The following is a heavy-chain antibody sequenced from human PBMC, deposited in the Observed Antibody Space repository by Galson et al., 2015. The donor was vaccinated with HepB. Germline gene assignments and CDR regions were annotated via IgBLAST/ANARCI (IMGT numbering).Heavy chain of an antibody. V-gene: IGHV1-18*04. D-gene: IGHD6-13*01. CDR2: ISTYNGNT. Sequence: SVKVSCKASGYTLTSYGISWVRQAPGQGLEWVGWISTYNGNTNYAQKFQGRVTMITDTSTSTAYLELRSLLSDDTAVYYCARDHSWAAAGTSNWFDPWGQGTLVIVSS. CDR3: ARDHSWAAAGTSNWFDP. CDR1: GYTLTSYG. J-gene: IGHJ5*02.